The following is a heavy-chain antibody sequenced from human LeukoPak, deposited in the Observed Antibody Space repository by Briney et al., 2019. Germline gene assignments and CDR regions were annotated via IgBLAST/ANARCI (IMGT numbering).Heavy chain of an antibody. V-gene: IGHV1-18*01. J-gene: IGHJ6*02. CDR2: ISAYNGNT. Sequence: ASVKVSCKASGYTFTSYGISWVRQAPGQGLEWMGWISAYNGNTNYAQKLQGRVTMTTDTSTSTAYMELRSLRSDDTAVYYCARDLRWFGDYYYGMDVWGQGTTVTVSS. CDR1: GYTFTSYG. CDR3: ARDLRWFGDYYYGMDV. D-gene: IGHD3-10*01.